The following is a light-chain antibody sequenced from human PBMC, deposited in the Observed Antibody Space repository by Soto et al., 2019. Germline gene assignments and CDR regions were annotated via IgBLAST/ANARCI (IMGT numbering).Light chain of an antibody. V-gene: IGKV3-15*01. CDR2: GAS. CDR3: QQYNNWPPLT. CDR1: QSVSSN. Sequence: EIVMTQSQATLSVSPGERATLSCRASQSVSSNLAWYQQKPGQAPRLLIYGASTRATGIPARFSRSGSGTEVTLTISSLQYEDFAVYYCQQYNNWPPLTFGGGTKVEIK. J-gene: IGKJ4*01.